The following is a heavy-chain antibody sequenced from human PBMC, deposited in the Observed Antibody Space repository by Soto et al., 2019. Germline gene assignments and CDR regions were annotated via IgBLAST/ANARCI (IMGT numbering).Heavy chain of an antibody. Sequence: PGGSLRLSCAASGFTFSSFGMHWVRQAPGKGLEWVSLIWYDGSKKSYGDSVKGRFTISRDTSRNTVYLQMNSLRADDTAVYYCARDASYYSLWSGYYPSRNGMDVWGQGTTVTVSS. J-gene: IGHJ6*02. CDR3: ARDASYYSLWSGYYPSRNGMDV. V-gene: IGHV3-33*01. CDR2: IWYDGSKK. CDR1: GFTFSSFG. D-gene: IGHD3-3*01.